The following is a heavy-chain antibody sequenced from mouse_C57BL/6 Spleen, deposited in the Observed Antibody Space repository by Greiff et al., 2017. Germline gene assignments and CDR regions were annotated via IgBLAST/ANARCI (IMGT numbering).Heavy chain of an antibody. V-gene: IGHV1-50*01. CDR3: ARWPFGTTVVAPYYFDY. Sequence: QVQLHQPGAELVKPGASVKLSCKASGYTFTSYWMQWVKQRPGQGLEWIGEIDPSDSYTNYNQKFKGKATLTVDTSSSTAYMQLSSLTSEDSAVYYWARWPFGTTVVAPYYFDYWGQGTTLTVSS. CDR1: GYTFTSYW. CDR2: IDPSDSYT. J-gene: IGHJ2*01. D-gene: IGHD1-1*01.